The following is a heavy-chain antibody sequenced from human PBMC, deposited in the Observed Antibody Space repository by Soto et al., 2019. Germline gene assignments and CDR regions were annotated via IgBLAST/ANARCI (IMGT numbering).Heavy chain of an antibody. CDR3: ATVSRDMARGITIHIDPFDD. CDR2: VSASGGTT. J-gene: IGHJ4*02. CDR1: GFTFSSYA. Sequence: EVPLLESGGGLVQPGGSLRLSCAASGFTFSSYAMSWVRQAPGKGLEWVSVVSASGGTTYYADSVKGRFTISRDNSKITLYLRMSSLRAEDTAVYYCATVSRDMARGITIHIDPFDDWGQGTLVTVSS. D-gene: IGHD3-10*01. V-gene: IGHV3-23*01.